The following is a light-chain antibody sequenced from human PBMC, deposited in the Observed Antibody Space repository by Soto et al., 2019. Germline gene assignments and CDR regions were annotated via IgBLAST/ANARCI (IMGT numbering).Light chain of an antibody. CDR1: QGINNC. J-gene: IGKJ4*01. CDR2: ATS. V-gene: IGKV1-16*02. Sequence: DIQMTQSPSSVSASVGDRVTITCRASQGINNCLAWFQQKPGEAPKSLIYATSTLQSGVPSKFSGSGSGKDFTLTISSLKPEDFATYYCQQYNTSPLTLGGGTKVDIK. CDR3: QQYNTSPLT.